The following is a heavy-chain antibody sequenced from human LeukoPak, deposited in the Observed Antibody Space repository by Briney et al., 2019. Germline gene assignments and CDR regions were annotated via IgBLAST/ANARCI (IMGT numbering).Heavy chain of an antibody. Sequence: ASVKVSCKVSGYTLTELSMHWVRQAPRQGLEWMGIINPSGGSTNYAQKFQGRVTMTRDTSTSTVYMELSSLRSEDTAVYCCARAVATMVRGVMGYWGQGTLVTVSS. V-gene: IGHV1-46*01. CDR3: ARAVATMVRGVMGY. J-gene: IGHJ4*02. CDR1: GYTLTELS. CDR2: INPSGGST. D-gene: IGHD3-10*01.